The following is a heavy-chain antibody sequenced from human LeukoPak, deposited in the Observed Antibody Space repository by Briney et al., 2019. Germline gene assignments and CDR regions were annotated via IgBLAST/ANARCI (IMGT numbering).Heavy chain of an antibody. J-gene: IGHJ4*02. CDR2: IYYSGST. CDR1: GGSISSGGYY. Sequence: PSQTLSLTCTVSGGSISSGGYYWSWIRQHPGKGLERIGYIYYSGSTYYNPSLKSRVTISVDTSKNQFSLKLSSVTAADTAVYYCARSREQQLDFDYWGQGTLVTVSS. D-gene: IGHD6-13*01. CDR3: ARSREQQLDFDY. V-gene: IGHV4-31*03.